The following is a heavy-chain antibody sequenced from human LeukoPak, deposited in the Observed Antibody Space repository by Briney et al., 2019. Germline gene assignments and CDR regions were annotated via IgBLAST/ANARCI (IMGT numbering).Heavy chain of an antibody. D-gene: IGHD3-10*01. V-gene: IGHV4-39*07. CDR1: GGSISSSSYY. CDR2: IYYSGST. CDR3: ARRPYGSGSYDY. J-gene: IGHJ4*02. Sequence: SETLSLTCTVSGGSISSSSYYWGWIRQPPGKGLEWIGSIYYSGSTYYNPSLKSRVTISVDTSKNQFSLKLSSVTAADTAVYYCARRPYGSGSYDYWGQGTLVTVSS.